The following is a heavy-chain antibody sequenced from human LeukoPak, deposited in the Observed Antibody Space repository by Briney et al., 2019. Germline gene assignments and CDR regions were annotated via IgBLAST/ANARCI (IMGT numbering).Heavy chain of an antibody. CDR1: GGSISSYY. V-gene: IGHV4-59*01. CDR3: ARDRWELSY. CDR2: IYYSGST. Sequence: SETLSLTCTVSGGSISSYYWSWIRQPPGKGLEWIGYIYYSGSTNYNPSLKSRVTISVDTSKNQFSLKLSSVTAADTAVYYCARDRWELSYWGQGTLVTVSS. J-gene: IGHJ4*02. D-gene: IGHD1-26*01.